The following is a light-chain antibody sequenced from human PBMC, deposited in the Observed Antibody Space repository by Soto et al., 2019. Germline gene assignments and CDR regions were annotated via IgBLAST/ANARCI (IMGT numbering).Light chain of an antibody. J-gene: IGKJ1*01. CDR1: QNIIRY. V-gene: IGKV1-39*01. Sequence: SESPSDLSTSVGDTIPITCRASQNIIRYLKSYQHQPRKAPPLLINAASSLERAGPSSFISGGSSTAYTLNISSLQPDDYATDYCQQNYRASPWTFGQGTKVDIK. CDR3: QQNYRASPWT. CDR2: AAS.